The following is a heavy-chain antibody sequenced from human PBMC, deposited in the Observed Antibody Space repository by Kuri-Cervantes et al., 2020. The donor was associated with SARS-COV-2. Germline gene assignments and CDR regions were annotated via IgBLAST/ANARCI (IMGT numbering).Heavy chain of an antibody. D-gene: IGHD2-2*01. CDR3: AKRPLVVVPAAISGGFDP. Sequence: GVLKISCAASGFTFSSYAMSWVRQAPGKGLEWVSAISGSGGSTYYADSVKGRFTISRDNSKNTLYLQMNSLRAEDTAVYYCAKRPLVVVPAAISGGFDPWGQGTLVTVSS. CDR1: GFTFSSYA. V-gene: IGHV3-23*01. J-gene: IGHJ5*02. CDR2: ISGSGGST.